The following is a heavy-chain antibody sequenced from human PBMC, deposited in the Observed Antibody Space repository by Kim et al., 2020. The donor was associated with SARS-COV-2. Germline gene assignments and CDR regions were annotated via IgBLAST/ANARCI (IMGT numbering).Heavy chain of an antibody. D-gene: IGHD4-17*01. J-gene: IGHJ4*02. CDR3: TSGGGYGDYGYFDY. V-gene: IGHV3-15*01. Sequence: PEKGRFTISREYQKNTVYLQKKSLKPEDTAVYYCTSGGGYGDYGYFDYWGQGTRVTVSS.